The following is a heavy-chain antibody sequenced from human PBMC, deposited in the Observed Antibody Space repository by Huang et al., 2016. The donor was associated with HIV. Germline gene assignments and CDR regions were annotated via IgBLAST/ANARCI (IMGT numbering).Heavy chain of an antibody. Sequence: QVQLQESGPGLVKPSETLSLNCTVSGGSISTGSYSWGWIRQTPGKGLEWIASIYYSGSTNYNPSLKSRVTRSVDTSQNQFSLKLSSVTAADTAIYYCARRLGNYFFDYWGQGTLVTVSS. J-gene: IGHJ4*02. V-gene: IGHV4-39*01. D-gene: IGHD7-27*01. CDR3: ARRLGNYFFDY. CDR2: IYYSGST. CDR1: GGSISTGSYS.